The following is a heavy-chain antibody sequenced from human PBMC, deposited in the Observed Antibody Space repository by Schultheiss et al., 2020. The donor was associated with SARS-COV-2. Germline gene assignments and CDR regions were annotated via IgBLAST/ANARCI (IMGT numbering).Heavy chain of an antibody. CDR1: GGSIYSYY. D-gene: IGHD3-10*01. CDR2: IYYSGST. CDR3: ARVIDQPPSFRNYYGMDV. Sequence: SETLSLTCTVSGGSIYSYYWSWIRQPPGQGLEWIGYIYYSGSTYYNPSLKSRVTISVDTSKNQFSLKLSSVTAADTAVYYCARVIDQPPSFRNYYGMDVWGQGTTVTVSS. V-gene: IGHV4-59*12. J-gene: IGHJ6*02.